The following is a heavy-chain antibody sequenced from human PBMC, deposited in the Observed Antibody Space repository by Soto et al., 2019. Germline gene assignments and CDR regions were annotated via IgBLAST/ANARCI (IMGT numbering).Heavy chain of an antibody. CDR1: GGSISTTSYY. J-gene: IGHJ5*02. CDR3: ARQDDFWSGYNSFDP. V-gene: IGHV4-39*01. Sequence: AETLSLTCSVSGGSISTTSYYWAWIRQPPGKGLEWVGSIYYNGFTYYNPSLKSRLTISVDTSKHQFSLRLSSVTAADTALYYCARQDDFWSGYNSFDPWGQGTLVTVSS. CDR2: IYYNGFT. D-gene: IGHD3-3*01.